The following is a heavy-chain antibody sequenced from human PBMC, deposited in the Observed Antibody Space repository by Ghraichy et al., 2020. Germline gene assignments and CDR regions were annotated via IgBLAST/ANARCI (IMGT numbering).Heavy chain of an antibody. V-gene: IGHV3-23*01. CDR2: VNNGGRNT. J-gene: IGHJ1*01. CDR1: GFTFSDYG. Sequence: GESLNISCAASGFTFSDYGMNWVRQAPGKGLEWVSGVNNGGRNTYYADSVKGRFTISRDNSKNTLYLQMNSLRDEDTAIYYCAGRIVATGMGFHYWGQGTLVTVSS. D-gene: IGHD6-13*01. CDR3: AGRIVATGMGFHY.